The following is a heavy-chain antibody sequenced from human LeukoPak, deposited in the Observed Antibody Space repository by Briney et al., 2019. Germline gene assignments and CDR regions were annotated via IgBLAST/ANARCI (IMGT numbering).Heavy chain of an antibody. J-gene: IGHJ5*02. CDR2: VSGGGGGT. Sequence: PGGSLRLSCAASGFTFSSYAVMWARQAPGKGLEWVSTVSGGGGGTYYADSVKGRFTLSRDNSKNTLYLQVNSLRGEDTAVYYCAKGAAAGQVDWFDPWGQGTLVTVSS. CDR3: AKGAAAGQVDWFDP. CDR1: GFTFSSYA. V-gene: IGHV3-23*01. D-gene: IGHD6-13*01.